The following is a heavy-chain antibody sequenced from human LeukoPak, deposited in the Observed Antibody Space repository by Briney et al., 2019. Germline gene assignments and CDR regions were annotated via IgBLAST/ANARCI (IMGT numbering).Heavy chain of an antibody. CDR1: GFTCSSYE. Sequence: GGSLRLSCAASGFTCSSYEMNWVRQAPGKGLEWVSYISSSGSTIYYADSVKGRFTISRDNAKNSLYLQMNSLRAEDTAVYYCARVTYSQDDYWGQGTLVTVSS. V-gene: IGHV3-48*03. CDR3: ARVTYSQDDY. D-gene: IGHD4-11*01. CDR2: ISSSGSTI. J-gene: IGHJ4*02.